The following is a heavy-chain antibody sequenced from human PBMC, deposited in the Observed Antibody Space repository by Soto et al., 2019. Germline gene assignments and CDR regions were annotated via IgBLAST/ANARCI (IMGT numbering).Heavy chain of an antibody. CDR3: ARDSSGSYDFWSGYYMDV. Sequence: GGSLRLSCAASGFTVSSNYMSWVRQAPGKGLEWVSVIYSGGSTYYADSVKGRFTISRHNSKNTLYLQMNSLRAEDTAVYYCARDSSGSYDFWSGYYMDVWGKGTTVTVSS. CDR1: GFTVSSNY. V-gene: IGHV3-53*04. D-gene: IGHD3-3*01. J-gene: IGHJ6*03. CDR2: IYSGGST.